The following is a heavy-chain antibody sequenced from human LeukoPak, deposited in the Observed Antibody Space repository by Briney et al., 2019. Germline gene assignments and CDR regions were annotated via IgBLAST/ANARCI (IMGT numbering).Heavy chain of an antibody. CDR2: IYSGGST. J-gene: IGHJ4*02. Sequence: GGFLRLSCAASGFTVSSNYMSWVRQAPGKGLEWVSVIYSGGSTYYADSVKGRFTISRDNSKNTLYLQMNSLRAEDTAVYYCARIAAAGTDFDYWGQGTLVTVSS. CDR3: ARIAAAGTDFDY. CDR1: GFTVSSNY. D-gene: IGHD6-13*01. V-gene: IGHV3-66*02.